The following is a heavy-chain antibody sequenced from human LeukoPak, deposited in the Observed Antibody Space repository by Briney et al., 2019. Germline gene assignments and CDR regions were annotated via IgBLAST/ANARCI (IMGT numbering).Heavy chain of an antibody. Sequence: PGGSLRLSCAAPGFTFSTYAMSWVRQAPGKGLEWVSSISSSGGSTYHADSVKGRFTISRDNSKDTLYLQMNSLRAEDTAMYYCAKHKEGGLDYWGQGTLVTVSS. CDR2: ISSSGGST. CDR1: GFTFSTYA. CDR3: AKHKEGGLDY. V-gene: IGHV3-23*01. D-gene: IGHD1-26*01. J-gene: IGHJ4*02.